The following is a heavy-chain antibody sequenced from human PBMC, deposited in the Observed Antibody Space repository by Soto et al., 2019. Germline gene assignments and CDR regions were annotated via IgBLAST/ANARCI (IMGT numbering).Heavy chain of an antibody. V-gene: IGHV1-69*13. CDR2: IIPIFGTA. J-gene: IGHJ6*02. Sequence: GASVKVSCKASGGTFSSYAISWVRQAPGQGLEWMGGIIPIFGTANYAQKFQGRVTITADESTSTAYMELSSLRSEDTAVYYCAREHSIVVVPAAMAYYYYGMDVWGQGTTVTSP. CDR1: GGTFSSYA. CDR3: AREHSIVVVPAAMAYYYYGMDV. D-gene: IGHD2-2*01.